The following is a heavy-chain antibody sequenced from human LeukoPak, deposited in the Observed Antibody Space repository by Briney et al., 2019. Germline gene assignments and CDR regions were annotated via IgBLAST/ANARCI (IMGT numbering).Heavy chain of an antibody. V-gene: IGHV4-31*03. Sequence: SQTLSLTCTVSGGSISSGGYYWSWIRQHPGKGLEWLGYIYYSGSTYYNPSLKSRVTISVDTSKNQFSLKLSSVTAADTAVYYCARSSIAARTTFFDIWGQGTMVTVSS. CDR2: IYYSGST. J-gene: IGHJ3*02. CDR1: GGSISSGGYY. D-gene: IGHD6-6*01. CDR3: ARSSIAARTTFFDI.